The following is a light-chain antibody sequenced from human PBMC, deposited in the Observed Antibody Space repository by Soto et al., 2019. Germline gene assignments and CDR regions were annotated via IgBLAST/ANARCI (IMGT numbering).Light chain of an antibody. J-gene: IGKJ5*01. Sequence: EILLTQSPGTLSLSPGERATLSCRATESIRVNLVWYQQKPGQAPRLLIYDASKRATGIPARFSGSGSGTDFTLTISSLEPEDLAVYYCQQRSNWPVTFGQGTRLEIK. CDR2: DAS. CDR3: QQRSNWPVT. V-gene: IGKV3-11*01. CDR1: ESIRVN.